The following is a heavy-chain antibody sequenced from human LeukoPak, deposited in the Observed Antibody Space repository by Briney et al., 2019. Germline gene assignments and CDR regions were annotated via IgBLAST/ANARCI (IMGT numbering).Heavy chain of an antibody. D-gene: IGHD6-19*01. CDR3: ARDLRSGWKYYYYMDV. CDR1: GFSFSSYG. J-gene: IGHJ6*03. CDR2: ISRNGGST. V-gene: IGHV3-64*01. Sequence: GGSLRLSCAASGFSFSSYGMHWVRQAPGKGLEYVSAISRNGGSTYYANSVKGRFTISRDNSKNMLYLQMGSLRPEDMAVYYCARDLRSGWKYYYYMDVWGKGTTATISS.